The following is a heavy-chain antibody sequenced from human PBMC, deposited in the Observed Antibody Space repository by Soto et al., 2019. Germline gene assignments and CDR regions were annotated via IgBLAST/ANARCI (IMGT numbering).Heavy chain of an antibody. CDR1: GFTFSSYA. CDR3: AKSTIFGALMGYMDV. CDR2: ITGSGGST. V-gene: IGHV3-23*01. D-gene: IGHD3-3*01. Sequence: EGQLLESGGGLVQPGGSLRLSCAVSGFTFSSYAMSWVRQAPGKGLEWVSGITGSGGSTYYADSVKGRFTISRDNSKNTLYLQMNSLKVEDTAVYFCAKSTIFGALMGYMDVWGQGTTVTVSS. J-gene: IGHJ6*02.